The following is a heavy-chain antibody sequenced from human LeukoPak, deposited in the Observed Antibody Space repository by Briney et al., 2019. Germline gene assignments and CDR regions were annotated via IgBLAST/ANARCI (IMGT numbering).Heavy chain of an antibody. D-gene: IGHD6-13*01. J-gene: IGHJ5*02. CDR3: ARDTGIAAAWNWFDP. Sequence: SETLSLTCTVYGGSISSYYWSLIRQPAGKGLEWIGRIYTSGSTNYNPSLKSRVTMSVDTSKNQFSLKLSSVTAADTAVYYCARDTGIAAAWNWFDPWGQGTLVTVSS. V-gene: IGHV4-4*07. CDR1: GGSISSYY. CDR2: IYTSGST.